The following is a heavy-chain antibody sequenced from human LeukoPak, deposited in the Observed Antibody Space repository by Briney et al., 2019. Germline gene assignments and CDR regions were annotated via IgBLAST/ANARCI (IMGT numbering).Heavy chain of an antibody. D-gene: IGHD3-3*01. Sequence: SETLSLTCTVSGGSISSSSYYWGWIRQPPGKGLEWIGSIYYSGSTYYNPSLKSRVTISVDTSKNQFSPKLSSVTAADTAVYYCARHAEAIFGVVINPLDYWGQGTLVTVSS. J-gene: IGHJ4*02. CDR1: GGSISSSSYY. CDR2: IYYSGST. V-gene: IGHV4-39*01. CDR3: ARHAEAIFGVVINPLDY.